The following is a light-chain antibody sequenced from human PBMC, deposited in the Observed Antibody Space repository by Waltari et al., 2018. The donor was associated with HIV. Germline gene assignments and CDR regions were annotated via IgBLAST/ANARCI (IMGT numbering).Light chain of an antibody. J-gene: IGKJ3*01. Sequence: DIQMTQSPFFLSASVGDRFTITCRASQSVGSRLNWYQQKLGTAPKVLIYEASSLQSGVPSRFSGGGSGTYFTLTISDLQPDDFATYYCQQSSRIPLTFGPGTKVD. V-gene: IGKV1-39*01. CDR3: QQSSRIPLT. CDR1: QSVGSR. CDR2: EAS.